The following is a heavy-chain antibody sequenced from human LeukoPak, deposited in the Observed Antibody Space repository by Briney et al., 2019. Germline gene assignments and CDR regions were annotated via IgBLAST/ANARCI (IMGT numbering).Heavy chain of an antibody. D-gene: IGHD2-2*01. CDR2: IYYSGST. CDR3: ASLVRPAAPIPGAFGAFDI. CDR1: GGSISSYY. J-gene: IGHJ3*02. Sequence: SETLSLTCTVSGGSISSYYWSWIRQPPGKGLEWIGYIYYSGSTNYNPSLKSRVTISVDTSKNQFSLKLSSVTAADTAVYYCASLVRPAAPIPGAFGAFDIWGQGTMVTVSS. V-gene: IGHV4-59*01.